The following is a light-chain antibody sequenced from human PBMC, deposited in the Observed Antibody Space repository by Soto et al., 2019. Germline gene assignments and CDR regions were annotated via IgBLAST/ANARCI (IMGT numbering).Light chain of an antibody. J-gene: IGKJ1*01. CDR1: QSVSSSY. Sequence: EIVLTQSPGTLSLSPGERATLSCRASQSVSSSYLAWYQQKPGQAPRLLIYGASSRATGIPDRFSGSGSGTAFTLTISRPEPEDFAVYYCQQCGSSLWTFGQGTKVEIK. CDR3: QQCGSSLWT. CDR2: GAS. V-gene: IGKV3-20*01.